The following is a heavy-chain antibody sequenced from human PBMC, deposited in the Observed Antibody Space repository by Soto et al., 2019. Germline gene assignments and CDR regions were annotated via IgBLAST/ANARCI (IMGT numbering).Heavy chain of an antibody. CDR1: GGTFSSYA. J-gene: IGHJ4*02. CDR3: ARSAIGFLEWLNVPFDY. D-gene: IGHD3-3*01. V-gene: IGHV1-69*06. Sequence: QVQLVQSGAEVKKPGSSVKVSCKASGGTFSSYAISWVRQAPGQGLEWMGGIIPIFGTANYAQKFQGRVTITADKSTSSAYMELSSLRSEDTAVYYCARSAIGFLEWLNVPFDYWGQGTLVTVSS. CDR2: IIPIFGTA.